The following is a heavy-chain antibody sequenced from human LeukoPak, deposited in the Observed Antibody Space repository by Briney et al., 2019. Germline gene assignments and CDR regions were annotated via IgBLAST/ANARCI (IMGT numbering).Heavy chain of an antibody. Sequence: PSETLSPTCAVYGGSFSGYYWSWIRQPPGKGLEWIGEINHSGSTNYNPSLKSRVTMSVDTSKNQFSLKLSSVTAADTAVYYCARELLSYDSSGYFGYWGQGTLVTVSS. CDR1: GGSFSGYY. CDR2: INHSGST. V-gene: IGHV4-34*01. J-gene: IGHJ4*02. CDR3: ARELLSYDSSGYFGY. D-gene: IGHD3-22*01.